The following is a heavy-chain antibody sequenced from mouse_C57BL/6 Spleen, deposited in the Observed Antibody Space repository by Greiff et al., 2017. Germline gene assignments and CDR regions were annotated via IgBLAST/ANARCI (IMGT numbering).Heavy chain of an antibody. CDR1: GYTFTSYW. V-gene: IGHV1-59*01. D-gene: IGHD2-3*01. CDR2: IDPSDSYT. CDR3: ARGGYYDWYFDV. J-gene: IGHJ1*03. Sequence: QVQLQQPGAELVRPGTSVKLSCKASGYTFTSYWMHWVKQRPGQGLVWIGVIDPSDSYTNYNQKFKGKATLTVDTSSSTAYMQLSSLTSEDSAVYYCARGGYYDWYFDVWGTGTTVTVSS.